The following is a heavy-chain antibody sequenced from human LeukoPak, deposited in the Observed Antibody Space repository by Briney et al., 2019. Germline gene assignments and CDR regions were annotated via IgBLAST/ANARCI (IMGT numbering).Heavy chain of an antibody. CDR1: GGSISSYY. CDR3: ARDGTYYFDY. CDR2: IFTSGST. V-gene: IGHV4-4*07. Sequence: SETLSLTCTVSGGSISSYYWSWVRQPPGKGLEWIGRIFTSGSTNYNPSLKSRVTMSVDTSKNQFSLKLSSVTAADTAVYYCARDGTYYFDYWGQGTLVTVSS. J-gene: IGHJ4*02. D-gene: IGHD3/OR15-3a*01.